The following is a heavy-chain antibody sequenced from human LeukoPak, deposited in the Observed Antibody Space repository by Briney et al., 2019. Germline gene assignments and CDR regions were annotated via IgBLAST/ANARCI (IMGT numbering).Heavy chain of an antibody. J-gene: IGHJ6*02. CDR3: ARCSRSSGYPWWYYYGMDV. Sequence: SETLSLTCAVYGGSFSGYYWSWIRQPPGKGLEWIGEINHSGSTNYNPSLKSRVTISVDTSKNQFSLKLSSVTAADTAVYYCARCSRSSGYPWWYYYGMDVWGQGTTVTVSS. V-gene: IGHV4-34*01. CDR1: GGSFSGYY. CDR2: INHSGST. D-gene: IGHD3-22*01.